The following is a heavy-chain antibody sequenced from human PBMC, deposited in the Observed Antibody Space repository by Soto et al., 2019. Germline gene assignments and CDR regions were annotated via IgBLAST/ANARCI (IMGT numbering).Heavy chain of an antibody. D-gene: IGHD3-3*01. J-gene: IGHJ3*02. CDR2: IWYDGSNK. Sequence: GGSLRLSCAASGFTFSSYGMHWVRQAPGKGLEWVAVIWYDGSNKYYADSVKGRFTISRDNSKNTLYLQMNSLRAEDTAVYYCARWGSRYDFWSGYYRGAFDIWGQGTMVTVSS. CDR3: ARWGSRYDFWSGYYRGAFDI. CDR1: GFTFSSYG. V-gene: IGHV3-33*01.